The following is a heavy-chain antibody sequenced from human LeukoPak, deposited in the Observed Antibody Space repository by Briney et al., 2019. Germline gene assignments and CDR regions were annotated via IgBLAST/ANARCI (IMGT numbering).Heavy chain of an antibody. J-gene: IGHJ3*02. V-gene: IGHV3-23*01. Sequence: GGSLRLSCAASGFTFSSYWMSWVRQAPGKGLEWVSAISGSGGSTYYADSVKGRFTISRDNSKNTLYLQMNSLRAEDTAVYYCAKDLLLLSQLWYDAFDIWGQGTMVIVSS. CDR3: AKDLLLLSQLWYDAFDI. CDR1: GFTFSSYW. CDR2: ISGSGGST. D-gene: IGHD5-18*01.